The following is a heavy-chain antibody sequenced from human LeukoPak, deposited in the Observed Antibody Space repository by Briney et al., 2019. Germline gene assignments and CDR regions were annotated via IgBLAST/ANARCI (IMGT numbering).Heavy chain of an antibody. CDR1: GYTFTGYY. V-gene: IGHV1-8*03. CDR3: AREPRRFGD. CDR2: MNPNSGYT. D-gene: IGHD3-10*01. Sequence: ASVKVSCKASGYTFTGYYIHWVRQAPGQGLEWMGYMNPNSGYTGYAQKFQGRVTVTSDTSINTAYMELSSLRSEDTAVYYCAREPRRFGDWGQGTLVTVSS. J-gene: IGHJ4*02.